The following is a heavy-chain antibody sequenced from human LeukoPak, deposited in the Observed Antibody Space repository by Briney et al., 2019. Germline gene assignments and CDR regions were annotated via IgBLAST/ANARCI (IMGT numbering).Heavy chain of an antibody. Sequence: ASVKVSCKASGYTFTGYYMHWVRQAPGQGLEWMGWINTNSGGTNYAQKFQGRLTMTRDTSISTGYMELGRLKSDDTAVYYCAVGGTGYYTFDYWGQGTLVTVSS. V-gene: IGHV1-2*02. CDR1: GYTFTGYY. CDR3: AVGGTGYYTFDY. CDR2: INTNSGGT. D-gene: IGHD3/OR15-3a*01. J-gene: IGHJ4*02.